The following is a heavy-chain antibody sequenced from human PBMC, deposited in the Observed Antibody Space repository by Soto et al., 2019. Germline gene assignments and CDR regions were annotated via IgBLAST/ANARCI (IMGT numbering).Heavy chain of an antibody. J-gene: IGHJ6*02. V-gene: IGHV3-48*02. CDR2: ISSSGSVI. CDR1: GFTFDFYA. D-gene: IGHD6-25*01. Sequence: GGSLRLSCAGSGFTFDFYAMNWVRQAPGKGLEWVSYISSSGSVIYYADSVKGRFTISRDNAKNSLNLQMNGLRDEDTALYYCARDGGVAYDMDVWGQGTTVTVSS. CDR3: ARDGGVAYDMDV.